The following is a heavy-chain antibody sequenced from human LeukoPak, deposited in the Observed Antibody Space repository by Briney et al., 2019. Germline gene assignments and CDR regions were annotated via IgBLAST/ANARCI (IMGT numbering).Heavy chain of an antibody. CDR3: AREVVTQVADWFDP. CDR2: ITGTGVYI. Sequence: PGGSLRLSCAASGFTFDNFNMNWVRQAPGKGLEWVASITGTGVYIYYADSVKGRFTISRDNAKNSLYLQMNSLRVEDTAVYYCAREVVTQVADWFDPWGQGTLVAVSS. V-gene: IGHV3-21*01. CDR1: GFTFDNFN. J-gene: IGHJ5*02. D-gene: IGHD4-23*01.